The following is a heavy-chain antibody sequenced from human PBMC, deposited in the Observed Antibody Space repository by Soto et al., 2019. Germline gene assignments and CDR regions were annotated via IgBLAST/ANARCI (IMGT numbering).Heavy chain of an antibody. CDR2: ISSSSSYI. CDR1: GFTFSSYS. D-gene: IGHD2-21*01. Sequence: GGSLRLSCAASGFTFSSYSMNWVRQAPGKGLEWVSSISSSSSYIYYADSVKGRFTNSRDNAKNSLYLQMNSLRDEDTAVYYCAIKGIPPTIYYGMDVWGQGTTVTVSS. V-gene: IGHV3-21*01. J-gene: IGHJ6*02. CDR3: AIKGIPPTIYYGMDV.